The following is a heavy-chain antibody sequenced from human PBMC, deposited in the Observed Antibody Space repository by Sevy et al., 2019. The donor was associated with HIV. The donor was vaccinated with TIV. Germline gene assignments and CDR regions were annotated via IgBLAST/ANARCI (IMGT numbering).Heavy chain of an antibody. CDR2: ISWNGENM. J-gene: IGHJ4*02. D-gene: IGHD3-22*01. CDR3: VKGMDSAGKYVNFDS. Sequence: GGSLRLSCAASGFIFSSYEMTWVRQAPGKGLEWVSSISWNGENMGYADFVKGRFTISRDNAKKSLYLQMNGLRVEDTALFYCVKGMDSAGKYVNFDSWGQGTLVTVSS. CDR1: GFIFSSYE. V-gene: IGHV3-20*04.